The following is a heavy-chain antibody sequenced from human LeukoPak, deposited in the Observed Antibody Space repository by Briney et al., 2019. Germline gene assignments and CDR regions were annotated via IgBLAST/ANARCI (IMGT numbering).Heavy chain of an antibody. CDR2: IYYSGTT. CDR3: ARIVVAATKLDAFDI. D-gene: IGHD2-15*01. CDR1: GGSISSYY. V-gene: IGHV4-59*01. J-gene: IGHJ3*02. Sequence: PSETLSLTCTVSGGSISSYYWNWIRQPPGKGLEWIGYIYYSGTTNYNPSLKSRVSMSVDTSKNQFSLKLSSVTAADTAVYYCARIVVAATKLDAFDIWGQGTMVTVSS.